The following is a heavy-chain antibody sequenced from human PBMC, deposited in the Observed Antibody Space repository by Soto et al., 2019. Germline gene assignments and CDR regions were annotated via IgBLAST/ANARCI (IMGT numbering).Heavy chain of an antibody. CDR3: AKDMGSTIFGVVIDY. CDR1: GFTFDDYA. J-gene: IGHJ4*02. D-gene: IGHD3-3*01. V-gene: IGHV3-9*01. CDR2: ISWNSGSI. Sequence: GGSLRLSCAASGFTFDDYAMHWVRQAPGKGLEWVSGISWNSGSIGYADSVKGRFTISRDNAKNSLYLQMNSLRAEDTALYYCAKDMGSTIFGVVIDYWGQGTLVTVSS.